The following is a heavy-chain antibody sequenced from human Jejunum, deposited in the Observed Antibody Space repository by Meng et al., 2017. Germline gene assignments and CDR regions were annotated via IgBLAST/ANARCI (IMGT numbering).Heavy chain of an antibody. V-gene: IGHV1-3*01. Sequence: QVQLVQSGAEVKEPGASVRISCKASGFTFSIFATHWVRQVPGHRLEWMGWINGANTVTRYAQTLQGRVTITRDTSANTAYLEVNSLTSEDTAVYYCARDGGPYSPPYYWGQGTLVTVSS. J-gene: IGHJ4*02. D-gene: IGHD2-15*01. CDR2: INGANTVT. CDR3: ARDGGPYSPPYY. CDR1: GFTFSIFA.